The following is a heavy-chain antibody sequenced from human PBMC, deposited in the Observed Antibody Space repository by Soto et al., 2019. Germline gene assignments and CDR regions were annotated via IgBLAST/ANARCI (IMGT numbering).Heavy chain of an antibody. J-gene: IGHJ3*02. V-gene: IGHV3-30*14. CDR3: ARYLSGYWDFAAFDI. CDR1: GFTFSSYA. CDR2: ISYDGSNK. D-gene: IGHD3-22*01. Sequence: GGSLRLSCAASGFTFSSYAMHWVRQAPGKGLEWVAVISYDGSNKYYADSVKGRFTISRDNSKNTLYLQMNSLRAEDTAVYYCARYLSGYWDFAAFDIWGQGTMVTVSS.